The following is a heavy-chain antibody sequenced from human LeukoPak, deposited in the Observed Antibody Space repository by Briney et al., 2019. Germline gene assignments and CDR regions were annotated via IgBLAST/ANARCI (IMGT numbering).Heavy chain of an antibody. J-gene: IGHJ4*02. D-gene: IGHD2-21*02. CDR3: AKDLERHIVVVTASAVDY. Sequence: PGRSLRLSCAASGFTFNNYVMHWVRQAPGKGLEWVAVISYDGSNKYYADSVKGRFTISRDNSKNTLYLQMNSLRAEDTAVYYCAKDLERHIVVVTASAVDYWGQGTLVTVSS. V-gene: IGHV3-30*18. CDR2: ISYDGSNK. CDR1: GFTFNNYV.